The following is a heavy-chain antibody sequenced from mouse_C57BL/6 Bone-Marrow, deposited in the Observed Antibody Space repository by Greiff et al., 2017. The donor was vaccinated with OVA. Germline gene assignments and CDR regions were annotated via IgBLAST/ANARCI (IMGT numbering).Heavy chain of an antibody. J-gene: IGHJ4*01. CDR2: ISSGSSTI. D-gene: IGHD1-1*01. CDR1: GFTFSDYG. Sequence: EVMLVESGGGLVKPGGSLKLSCAASGFTFSDYGMHWVRQAPEQGLAWVAYISSGSSTIYYADTVKGRFTISRDNAKNTLFLQMTSLRSEDTAMYYCARPVITHYYAMDYWGQGTSVTVSS. V-gene: IGHV5-17*01. CDR3: ARPVITHYYAMDY.